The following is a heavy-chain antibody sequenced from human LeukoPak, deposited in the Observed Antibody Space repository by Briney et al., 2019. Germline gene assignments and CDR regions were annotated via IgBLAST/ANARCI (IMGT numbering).Heavy chain of an antibody. Sequence: SVKVSCKASGGTFSSYAISWVRQAPRQGLEWMGRTIPILGVANYAQKFQGRLTITADKSTTTAYMELSSLRSEDTAVYYCARDNSIGWRPYYFDYWGQGTLVTVSS. CDR1: GGTFSSYA. V-gene: IGHV1-69*04. J-gene: IGHJ4*02. D-gene: IGHD6-19*01. CDR3: ARDNSIGWRPYYFDY. CDR2: TIPILGVA.